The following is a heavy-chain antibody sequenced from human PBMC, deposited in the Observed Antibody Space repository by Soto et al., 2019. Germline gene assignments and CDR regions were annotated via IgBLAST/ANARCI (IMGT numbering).Heavy chain of an antibody. CDR3: VSHRNYIVVSGSYFDY. D-gene: IGHD6-19*01. CDR1: GGSISSSSYY. Sequence: PSETLSLTCIVSGGSISSSSYYWGWIRQPPGKGLEWIGSIYYSGSTYYNPSLKSRVTVSVDTSKNQFSLKLTSMTAADTAVYFCVSHRNYIVVSGSYFDYWSQGTLVTVSS. CDR2: IYYSGST. J-gene: IGHJ4*02. V-gene: IGHV4-39*01.